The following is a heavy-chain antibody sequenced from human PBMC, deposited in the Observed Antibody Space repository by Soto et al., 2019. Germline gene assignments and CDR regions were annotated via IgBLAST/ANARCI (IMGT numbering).Heavy chain of an antibody. Sequence: PGGSLRLSCAASGFTFSSYSMNWVRQAPGKGLEWVSYISSSSSTIYYADSVKGRFTISRDNAKNSLYLQMNSLRDEDTAVYYCAGHSSTSCYTETCFDPWGQGTLVTVSS. CDR2: ISSSSSTI. V-gene: IGHV3-48*02. J-gene: IGHJ5*02. CDR3: AGHSSTSCYTETCFDP. D-gene: IGHD2-2*02. CDR1: GFTFSSYS.